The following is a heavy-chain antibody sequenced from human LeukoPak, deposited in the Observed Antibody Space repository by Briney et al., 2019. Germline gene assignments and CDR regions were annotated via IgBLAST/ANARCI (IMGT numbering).Heavy chain of an antibody. CDR2: ISSSSSYI. J-gene: IGHJ3*02. D-gene: IGHD6-6*01. CDR3: AKEGSSSSGAFDI. Sequence: GGPLRLSCAASGFTFSSYSMNWVRQAPGKGLEWVSSISSSSSYIYYADSVKGRFSISRDNAKNSLYLQMNSLRTEDTALYYCAKEGSSSSGAFDIWGQGTMVTVSS. CDR1: GFTFSSYS. V-gene: IGHV3-21*04.